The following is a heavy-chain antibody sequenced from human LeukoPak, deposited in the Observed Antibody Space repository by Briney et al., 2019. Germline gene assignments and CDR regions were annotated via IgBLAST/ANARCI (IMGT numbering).Heavy chain of an antibody. CDR2: INHSGST. J-gene: IGHJ3*02. D-gene: IGHD3-9*01. CDR1: GGSFSGYY. V-gene: IGHV4-34*01. CDR3: ARGLRYFDWLLSADLDAFDI. Sequence: PSETLSLTCAVYGGSFSGYYWSWIRQPPGKGLEWIGEINHSGSTNYNPSLKSRVTISVDTSKNQFSLKLISVTAADTAVYYCARGLRYFDWLLSADLDAFDIWGQGTMVTVSS.